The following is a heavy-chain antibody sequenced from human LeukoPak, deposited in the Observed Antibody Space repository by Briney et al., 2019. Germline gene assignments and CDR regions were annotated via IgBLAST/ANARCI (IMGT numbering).Heavy chain of an antibody. V-gene: IGHV1-2*02. J-gene: IGHJ6*03. CDR2: INPNSGGT. CDR3: ARGRDITYYYYYMDV. CDR1: GYTFTGYY. Sequence: GASVKVSRKASGYTFTGYYMHWVRQAPGQGLEWMGWINPNSGGTNYAQKFQGRVTMTRDTSISTAYMELSSLRSEDTAVYYCARGRDITYYYYYMDVWGKGTTVTVSS. D-gene: IGHD3-10*01.